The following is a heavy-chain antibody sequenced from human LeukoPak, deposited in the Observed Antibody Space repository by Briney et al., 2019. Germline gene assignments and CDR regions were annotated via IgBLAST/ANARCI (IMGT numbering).Heavy chain of an antibody. Sequence: GGSLRLSCAASGFTFSSYAMSWVRQAPGKGLEWVSGISGSDGSTNYADSVKGRFTISRDNSKNTLYLQMNSLRDDDTAVYYCAKVTTWFGNLLSWGQGTLVTVSS. J-gene: IGHJ4*02. CDR3: AKVTTWFGNLLS. CDR1: GFTFSSYA. V-gene: IGHV3-23*01. D-gene: IGHD3-10*01. CDR2: ISGSDGST.